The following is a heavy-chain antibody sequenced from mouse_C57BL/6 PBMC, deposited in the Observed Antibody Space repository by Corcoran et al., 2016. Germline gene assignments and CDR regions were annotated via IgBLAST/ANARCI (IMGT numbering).Heavy chain of an antibody. Sequence: QIQLVQSGPELKKPGETVKISCKASGYTFTTYGMSWVKQAPGKGLKWMGWINTYSGVPTYADDFKGRFAFSLETSASTAYLQINNLKNEDTATYFCARDYGAYWGQGTLVTVSA. CDR1: GYTFTTYG. V-gene: IGHV9-3*01. J-gene: IGHJ3*01. CDR2: INTYSGVP. CDR3: ARDYGAY. D-gene: IGHD1-1*01.